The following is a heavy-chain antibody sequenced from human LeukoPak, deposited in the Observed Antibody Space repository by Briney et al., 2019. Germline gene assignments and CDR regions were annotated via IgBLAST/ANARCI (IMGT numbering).Heavy chain of an antibody. CDR1: AFTFNRYA. Sequence: GGSLRLSCAASAFTFNRYAMHWVRQAPGKGLKWVAIMSYDGSKKFYADSVKGRFTISRDNSKSTLYIQMNSLRAEDTAVYYCARAKPKNMVRGLIMRRESRYDYWGQGTLVTVSS. D-gene: IGHD3-10*01. CDR2: MSYDGSKK. J-gene: IGHJ4*02. V-gene: IGHV3-30*14. CDR3: ARAKPKNMVRGLIMRRESRYDY.